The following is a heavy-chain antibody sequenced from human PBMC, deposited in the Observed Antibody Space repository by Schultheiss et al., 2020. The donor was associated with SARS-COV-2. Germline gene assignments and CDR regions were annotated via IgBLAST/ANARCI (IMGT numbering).Heavy chain of an antibody. Sequence: SETLSLTCTVSGGSISSYYWSWIRQPPGKGLEWIGEINHSGSTNYNPSLKSRVTISVDTSKNQFSLKLSSVTAADTAVYYCARRRTEYCSGGSCYSFGYDYWGQGTLVTVSS. J-gene: IGHJ4*02. CDR2: INHSGST. CDR1: GGSISSYY. D-gene: IGHD2-15*01. CDR3: ARRRTEYCSGGSCYSFGYDY. V-gene: IGHV4-34*01.